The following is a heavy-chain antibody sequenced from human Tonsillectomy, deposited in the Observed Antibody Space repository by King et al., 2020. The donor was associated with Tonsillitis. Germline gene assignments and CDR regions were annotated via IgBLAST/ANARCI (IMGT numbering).Heavy chain of an antibody. CDR1: GFTFSSYG. D-gene: IGHD6-13*01. CDR3: AGDEGVAALGF. Sequence: VQLVESGGGVVQPGRSLRLSCAASGFTFSSYGMHWVRQAPGKGLDWVAVMWDAGSNEYYADSGKGRFTISRDNSKNTLYLQMDSLRAEDTAVYYCAGDEGVAALGFWGQGTLVTVSS. J-gene: IGHJ4*02. CDR2: MWDAGSNE. V-gene: IGHV3-33*08.